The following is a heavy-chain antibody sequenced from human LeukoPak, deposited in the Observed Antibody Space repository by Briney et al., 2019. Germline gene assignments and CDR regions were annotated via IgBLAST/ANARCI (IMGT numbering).Heavy chain of an antibody. CDR3: ARVYSGSYFSPSSLDY. Sequence: ASVKVSCKASGYTFTSYDINWVRQATGQGLEWMGWMNPSGGNTGYAQKFQGRVTMTRNTSISTAYMELSSLRSEDTAVYYCARVYSGSYFSPSSLDYWGQGTLVTVSS. CDR2: MNPSGGNT. J-gene: IGHJ4*02. D-gene: IGHD1-26*01. V-gene: IGHV1-8*01. CDR1: GYTFTSYD.